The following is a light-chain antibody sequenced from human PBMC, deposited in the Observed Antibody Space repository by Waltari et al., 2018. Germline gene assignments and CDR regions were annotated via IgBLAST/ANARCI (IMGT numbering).Light chain of an antibody. CDR3: QQYYSTLLT. J-gene: IGKJ4*01. CDR1: QSVLYSSNNKNY. CDR2: WAS. V-gene: IGKV4-1*01. Sequence: DIVMTQSPDSLPVSLAERATLNCKSSQSVLYSSNNKNYLAWYQQKPGQPPKLLIYWASTRESGVPDRFSGSGSGTDFTLTISSLQAEDVAVYYCQQYYSTLLTFGGGTKVEIK.